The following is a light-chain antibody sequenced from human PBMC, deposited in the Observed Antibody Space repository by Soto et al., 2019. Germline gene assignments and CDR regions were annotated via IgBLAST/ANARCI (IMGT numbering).Light chain of an antibody. CDR3: KKYNNWRQLT. Sequence: EIVMRQSQATLSVSPGDRATLSCRASQSVSNNLAWYHQKPGQAPRLLIYGASTRATGIPARFSGSGSGTEFTLTISSLQSEDFAVYYCKKYNNWRQLTFSQWTRLEIK. J-gene: IGKJ5*01. CDR2: GAS. V-gene: IGKV3-15*01. CDR1: QSVSNN.